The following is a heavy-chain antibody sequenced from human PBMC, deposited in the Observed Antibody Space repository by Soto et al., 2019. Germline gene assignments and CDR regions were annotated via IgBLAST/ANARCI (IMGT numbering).Heavy chain of an antibody. CDR2: IIPMLGIA. V-gene: IGHV1-69*02. D-gene: IGHD5-18*01. J-gene: IGHJ4*02. CDR1: GGTFSSYT. Sequence: QVQLVQSGAEVKKPGSSVKVSCKASGGTFSSYTFSWVRQAPGQGLEWMGRIIPMLGIANYAQKFQGRVTITADESTSTAYMELSSLRSEDTAVYYCANRGYSYGFVIYWGQGTLVTVSS. CDR3: ANRGYSYGFVIY.